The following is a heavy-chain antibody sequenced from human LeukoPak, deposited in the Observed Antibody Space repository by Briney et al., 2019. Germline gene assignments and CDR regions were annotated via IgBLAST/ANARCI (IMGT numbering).Heavy chain of an antibody. J-gene: IGHJ3*02. CDR2: IYYSGST. D-gene: IGHD5/OR15-5a*01. Sequence: PSETLSLTCTVSGGSISSYYWSWIRQPPGKGLEWIGYIYYSGSTNYNPSLESRVTISVDTSKNQFSLKLSSVTAADTAVYYCARDLRVSSAFDIWGQGAMVTVSS. V-gene: IGHV4-59*01. CDR1: GGSISSYY. CDR3: ARDLRVSSAFDI.